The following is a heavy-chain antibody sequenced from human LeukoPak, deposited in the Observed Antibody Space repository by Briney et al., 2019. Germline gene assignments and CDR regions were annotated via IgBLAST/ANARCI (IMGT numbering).Heavy chain of an antibody. V-gene: IGHV4-59*08. CDR1: GGSISSYY. D-gene: IGHD6-19*01. Sequence: SETLSLTCTVSGGSISSYYWSWIRQPPGKGLEWIGYIHYSGSTNYNPSLKSRVTISVDTSKNQFSLKVSSVTDADTVVYYCARRGYSSGFYYFEYWGQGTLVTVSS. CDR2: IHYSGST. CDR3: ARRGYSSGFYYFEY. J-gene: IGHJ4*02.